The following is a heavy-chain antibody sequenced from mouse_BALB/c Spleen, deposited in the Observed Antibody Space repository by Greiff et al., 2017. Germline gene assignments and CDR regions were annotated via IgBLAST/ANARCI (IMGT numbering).Heavy chain of an antibody. D-gene: IGHD2-4*01. CDR2: ISSGGSYT. CDR1: GFTFSSYG. V-gene: IGHV5-6*02. CDR3: ARQDMITTVCDY. Sequence: EVKLVESGGDLVKPGGSLKLSCAASGFTFSSYGMSWVRQTPDKRLEWVATISSGGSYTYYPDSVKGRFTISRDNAKNTLYLQMSSLKSEDTAMYYCARQDMITTVCDYWGQGTTLTVSS. J-gene: IGHJ2*01.